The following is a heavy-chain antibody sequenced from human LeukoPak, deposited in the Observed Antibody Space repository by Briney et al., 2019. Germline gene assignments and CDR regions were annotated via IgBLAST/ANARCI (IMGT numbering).Heavy chain of an antibody. CDR2: IYPGDSDT. Sequence: GESLKISCKGSGYSFTSYWIGWVRQMPGKGLEWMGIIYPGDSDTTYSPSFQGQVTISADESINTAYLQWNSLKASDTAMYFCARRVNSGSYYFFDYWGQGTLVTVSS. CDR3: ARRVNSGSYYFFDY. D-gene: IGHD1-26*01. V-gene: IGHV5-51*01. CDR1: GYSFTSYW. J-gene: IGHJ4*02.